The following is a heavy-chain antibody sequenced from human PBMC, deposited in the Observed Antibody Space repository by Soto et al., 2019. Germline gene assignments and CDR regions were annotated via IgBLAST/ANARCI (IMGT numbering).Heavy chain of an antibody. D-gene: IGHD3-10*01. CDR2: IYSTGTT. J-gene: IGHJ4*02. CDR3: AKDGRGSGSHYNSFGY. Sequence: EVQLVESGGGLIQPGGSLKLSCAASGFTVGNNYMSWVRQAPGKGLEWVSLIYSTGTTKYADSVKGRFTVSRENAKNTLELQMNSLRAEDTAVYYCAKDGRGSGSHYNSFGYWGQGTLVTVSS. V-gene: IGHV3-53*01. CDR1: GFTVGNNY.